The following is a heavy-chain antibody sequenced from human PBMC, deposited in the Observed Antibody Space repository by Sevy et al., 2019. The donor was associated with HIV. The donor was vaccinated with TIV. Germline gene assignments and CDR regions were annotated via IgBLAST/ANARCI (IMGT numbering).Heavy chain of an antibody. Sequence: GSLRLSCAASGFTFSNAWMSWVRQAPGKGLEWVGRIKSKTDGGTTDYAAPVKGRFTISRDDSKNTLYLQMNSLKTEDTAVYYCTTGSIIAAAGNYYYGMDVWGQGTTVTVSS. V-gene: IGHV3-15*01. CDR2: IKSKTDGGTT. CDR3: TTGSIIAAAGNYYYGMDV. J-gene: IGHJ6*02. D-gene: IGHD6-13*01. CDR1: GFTFSNAW.